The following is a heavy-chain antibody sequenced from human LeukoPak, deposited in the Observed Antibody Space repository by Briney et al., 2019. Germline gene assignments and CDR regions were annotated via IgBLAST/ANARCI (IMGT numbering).Heavy chain of an antibody. CDR1: GYSFTTYA. CDR2: INPNSGGT. CDR3: ARIVFGEGLDI. D-gene: IGHD3-10*01. J-gene: IGHJ3*02. Sequence: ASVKVSCKASGYSFTTYAMNWVRQAPGQGLEWMGWINPNSGGTNYAQKFQGRVTITRNTSISTAYMELSSLRSEDTAVYYCARIVFGEGLDIWGQGTMVTVSS. V-gene: IGHV1-8*01.